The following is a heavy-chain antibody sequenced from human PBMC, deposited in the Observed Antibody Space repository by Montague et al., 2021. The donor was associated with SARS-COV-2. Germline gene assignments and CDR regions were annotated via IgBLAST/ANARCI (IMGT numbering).Heavy chain of an antibody. CDR3: ARTTTRMLYPENAFDI. J-gene: IGHJ3*02. V-gene: IGHV6-1*01. CDR2: TYYRSKWYH. D-gene: IGHD2-15*01. CDR1: GDSVSSNSAT. Sequence: CAISGDSVSSNSATRNWNRQSPSRGLERLERTYYRSKWYHEYAISLKSRITINPDTSKNQFSLQLSSVAPEDTAVCYCARTTTRMLYPENAFDIWGQGTMVTVSS.